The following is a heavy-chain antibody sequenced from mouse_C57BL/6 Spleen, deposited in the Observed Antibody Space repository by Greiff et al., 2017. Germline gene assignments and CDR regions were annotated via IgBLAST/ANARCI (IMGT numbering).Heavy chain of an antibody. CDR3: TTVDYGSRDYAMDY. CDR1: GFNIKADY. V-gene: IGHV14-4*01. D-gene: IGHD1-1*01. Sequence: EVKLMESGAELVRPGASVKLSCTASGFNIKADYMHWVKQRPEQGLAWIGWIDPENGDTEYASKFQGKATITADTSSNTAYLQLSSLRSEDTAVYYCTTVDYGSRDYAMDYWGQGTSGTVSS. J-gene: IGHJ4*01. CDR2: IDPENGDT.